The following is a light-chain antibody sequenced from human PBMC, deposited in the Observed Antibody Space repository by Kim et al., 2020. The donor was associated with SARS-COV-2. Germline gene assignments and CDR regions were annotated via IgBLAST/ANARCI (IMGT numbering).Light chain of an antibody. V-gene: IGLV2-14*03. CDR3: SSYDSSSTSVL. J-gene: IGLJ3*02. CDR2: DVS. Sequence: QSMTISGAGTRDDPSDNKYFSWYQRHPGKAPKLLIFDVSNRPSGISVRFSGSKSATTASPTISGLQAEDEADYFCSSYDSSSTSVLFGGGTQLTVL. CDR1: RDDPSDNKY.